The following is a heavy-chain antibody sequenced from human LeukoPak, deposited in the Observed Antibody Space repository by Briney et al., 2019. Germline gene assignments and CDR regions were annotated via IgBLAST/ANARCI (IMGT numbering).Heavy chain of an antibody. CDR2: IYSGGST. V-gene: IGHV3-66*01. J-gene: IGHJ3*01. Sequence: GGSLRLSCAASGFTVSSNYMSWVRQAPGKGLEWVSVIYSGGSTYYADSVKGRFTISRDNSKNTLYLQTNSLRAEDTAVYYCAREKDNWGIDAFDFWGQGTMVTVSS. CDR3: AREKDNWGIDAFDF. D-gene: IGHD3-16*01. CDR1: GFTVSSNY.